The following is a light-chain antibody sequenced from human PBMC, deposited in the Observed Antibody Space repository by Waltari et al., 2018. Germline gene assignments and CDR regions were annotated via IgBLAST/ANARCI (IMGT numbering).Light chain of an antibody. CDR3: CSYAGDSSYV. CDR1: SSDVGAYKY. Sequence: QSALTQPRSVSGSPGQSVTISCTGTSSDVGAYKYVSWYQHPPGKAPKLILFDVTKRPSGGPDRFSGSKSGDTASLTISGLEASDESDYFCCSYAGDSSYVFGTGTTVSVL. J-gene: IGLJ1*01. CDR2: DVT. V-gene: IGLV2-11*01.